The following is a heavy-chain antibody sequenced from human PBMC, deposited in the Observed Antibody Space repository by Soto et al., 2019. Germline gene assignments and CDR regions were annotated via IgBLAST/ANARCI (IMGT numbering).Heavy chain of an antibody. J-gene: IGHJ4*02. CDR1: GYAFISYA. CDR3: AREGQFLDD. CDR2: VNPASGHT. Sequence: QVQLVQSGAEEKKPGASVKLSCRTSGYAFISYAIHWVRQAPGQSLEWMGWVNPASGHTEYSYKFQDRVTITRDTSAKTGYMELSSLRSEDTAVYYCAREGQFLDDWGQGTLVTVSS. V-gene: IGHV1-3*05.